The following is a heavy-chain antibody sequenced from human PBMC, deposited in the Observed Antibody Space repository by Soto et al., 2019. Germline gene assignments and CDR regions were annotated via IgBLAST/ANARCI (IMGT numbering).Heavy chain of an antibody. CDR3: ERALLWGRTTVEGY. Sequence: QVQLVESGGGVVQPGRSLRLSCAASGFTFSSYGMHWVRQAPGKGLEWVEVIWYDGSNKYYADSVKGRFTISRDNSKNTLYLKMNSLRAEETAVYYGERALLWGRTTVEGYWGQRTLVTVSS. J-gene: IGHJ4*02. D-gene: IGHD4-17*01. V-gene: IGHV3-33*01. CDR2: IWYDGSNK. CDR1: GFTFSSYG.